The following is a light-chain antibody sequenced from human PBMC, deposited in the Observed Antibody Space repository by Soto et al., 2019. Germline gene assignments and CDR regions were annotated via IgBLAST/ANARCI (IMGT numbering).Light chain of an antibody. J-gene: IGKJ2*01. CDR1: QSVSSN. CDR3: QQYNNWPRT. CDR2: TAS. Sequence: EIVMTQSPATLSVSPGERATVSCRASQSVSSNLAWYQQKPGQAPRLLIYTASTSATGIPARFSGSGSGTEFTLTISSLQSEDFAVYYCQQYNNWPRTFGQGTKLEIK. V-gene: IGKV3-15*01.